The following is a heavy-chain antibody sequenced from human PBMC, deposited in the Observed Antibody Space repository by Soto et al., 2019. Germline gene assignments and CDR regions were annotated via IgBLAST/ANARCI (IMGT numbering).Heavy chain of an antibody. CDR3: ARDCSSTSCSPGGY. Sequence: SETLSLTCAVSGGSISSSNWWSWFLQPPGKGLEWIGEIYHSGSTNYNPSLKSRVTISVDKSKNQFSLKLSSVTAADTAVYYCARDCSSTSCSPGGYWGQGTLVTVSS. J-gene: IGHJ4*02. CDR2: IYHSGST. D-gene: IGHD2-2*01. V-gene: IGHV4-4*02. CDR1: GGSISSSNW.